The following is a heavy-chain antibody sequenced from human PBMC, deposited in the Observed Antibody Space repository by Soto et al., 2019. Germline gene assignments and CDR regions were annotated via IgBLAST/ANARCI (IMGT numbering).Heavy chain of an antibody. J-gene: IGHJ6*03. V-gene: IGHV3-30*18. D-gene: IGHD2-2*01. CDR2: ISYDGSNK. CDR1: GFTFSSYG. Sequence: PGGSLRLSCAASGFTFSSYGMHWVRQAPGKGLEWVAVISYDGSNKFYADSVKGRFTISRDNSKNTLYLQMNSLRAEDTAVYYCAKFPSPGYYYYMDVWGKGTTVTVSS. CDR3: AKFPSPGYYYYMDV.